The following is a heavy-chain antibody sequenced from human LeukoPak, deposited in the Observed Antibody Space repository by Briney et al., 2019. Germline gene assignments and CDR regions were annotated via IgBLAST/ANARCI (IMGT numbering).Heavy chain of an antibody. CDR3: ARAYDYVWGSYRYMEDYYYGMDV. CDR2: IIPIFGAA. V-gene: IGHV1-69*01. J-gene: IGHJ6*02. Sequence: SVKVSCKASGGTFSSYAISWVRQAPAQGLEWMGGIIPIFGAANYAQKFQGRVTITADESTSTAYMELSSLRSEDTAVYYCARAYDYVWGSYRYMEDYYYGMDVWGQGTTVTVSS. CDR1: GGTFSSYA. D-gene: IGHD3-16*02.